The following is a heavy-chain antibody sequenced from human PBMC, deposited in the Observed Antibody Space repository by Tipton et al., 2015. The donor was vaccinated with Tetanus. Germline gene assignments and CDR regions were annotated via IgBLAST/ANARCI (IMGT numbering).Heavy chain of an antibody. CDR2: ISYDGSNK. CDR3: AKEFQRARIRFFDS. V-gene: IGHV3-30-3*02. CDR1: GFTFNNYA. J-gene: IGHJ4*02. D-gene: IGHD2-15*01. Sequence: SLRLSCAASGFTFNNYAMHWVRQAPGKGLEWVAVISYDGSNKYDAESVKGRLTISRDNSKNTLYLQMNSLRPEDTAVYYCAKEFQRARIRFFDSWGQGTQVTASS.